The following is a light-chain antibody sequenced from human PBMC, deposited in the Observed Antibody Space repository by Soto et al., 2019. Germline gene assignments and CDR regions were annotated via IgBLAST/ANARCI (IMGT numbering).Light chain of an antibody. Sequence: EIVLTQSPDTLSLSPGERATLSCRASQSVNNNYLAWYQQKPGRAPRLLISGASSRATGIPVRFNGSGSGTDFTLTISRLEPKDFAVYYCQQYGSSPLTFGGGTKVEIK. CDR3: QQYGSSPLT. CDR1: QSVNNNY. J-gene: IGKJ4*01. V-gene: IGKV3-20*01. CDR2: GAS.